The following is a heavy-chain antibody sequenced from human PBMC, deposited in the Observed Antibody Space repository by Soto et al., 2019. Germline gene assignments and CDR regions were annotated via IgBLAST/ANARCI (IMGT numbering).Heavy chain of an antibody. CDR1: GFTFSSYA. CDR2: LSASGSRT. V-gene: IGHV3-23*01. CDR3: AKDGQWLDVYLES. D-gene: IGHD6-19*01. Sequence: GGSLRLSCEGTGFTFSSYAMNWVRQVPGRGLEWVAGLSASGSRTFYAESVKGRFTISRDNSKNTVFLQMDSLRAEDAALYFCAKDGQWLDVYLESWGQGTQVTVSS. J-gene: IGHJ4*02.